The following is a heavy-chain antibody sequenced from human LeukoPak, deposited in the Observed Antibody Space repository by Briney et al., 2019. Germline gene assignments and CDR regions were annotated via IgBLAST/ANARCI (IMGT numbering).Heavy chain of an antibody. J-gene: IGHJ6*03. D-gene: IGHD2-15*01. V-gene: IGHV3-21*01. Sequence: GGSLRLSCAASGFTFSSYSMNWVRQAPGKGLEWVSSISSSSSYIYYADSVKGRFTISRDNAKNSLYLQMNSPRAEDTAVYYCARDALGYCSGGSCYSPTYYYMDVWGRGTTVTVSS. CDR2: ISSSSSYI. CDR3: ARDALGYCSGGSCYSPTYYYMDV. CDR1: GFTFSSYS.